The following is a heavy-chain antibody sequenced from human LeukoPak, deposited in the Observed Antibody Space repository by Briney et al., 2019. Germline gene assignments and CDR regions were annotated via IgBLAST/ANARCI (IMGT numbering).Heavy chain of an antibody. Sequence: ASVKVSCKASGYTFTGYYMHWVRQAPGQGLEWMGWINPNSGGTNYAQKFQGRVTMTRDTSISTAYMELSRLRSDDTAVYYCARAYYDSSGYHYGGGDYWGQGTLVTVSS. D-gene: IGHD3-22*01. V-gene: IGHV1-2*02. CDR2: INPNSGGT. J-gene: IGHJ4*02. CDR3: ARAYYDSSGYHYGGGDY. CDR1: GYTFTGYY.